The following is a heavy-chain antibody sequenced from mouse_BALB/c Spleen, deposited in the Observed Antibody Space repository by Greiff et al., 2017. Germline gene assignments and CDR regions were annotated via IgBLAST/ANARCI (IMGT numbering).Heavy chain of an antibody. CDR3: ARHDYDGYYWFAY. V-gene: IGHV1-18*01. CDR2: INPNNGGT. Sequence: VQLKESGPELVKPGASVKIPCKASGYTFTDYNMDWVKQSHGKSLEWIGDINPNNGGTIYNQKFKGKATLTVDKSSSTAYMELRSLTSEDTAIYYCARHDYDGYYWFAYWGQGTLVTVSA. J-gene: IGHJ3*01. CDR1: GYTFTDYN. D-gene: IGHD2-3*01.